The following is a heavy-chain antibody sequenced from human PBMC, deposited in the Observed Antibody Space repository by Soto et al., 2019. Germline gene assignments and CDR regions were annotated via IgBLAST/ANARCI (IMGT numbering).Heavy chain of an antibody. V-gene: IGHV3-30*18. D-gene: IGHD3-3*01. Sequence: GGSLRLSCAASGFTFSSYGMHWVRQAPGKGLEWVAVISYDGSNKYYADSVKGRFTISRDNSKNTLYLQMNSLRAEDTAVYYCAKDVGKTYYDFWSGAPGFDYRGQGTLVTVPS. CDR3: AKDVGKTYYDFWSGAPGFDY. CDR1: GFTFSSYG. J-gene: IGHJ4*02. CDR2: ISYDGSNK.